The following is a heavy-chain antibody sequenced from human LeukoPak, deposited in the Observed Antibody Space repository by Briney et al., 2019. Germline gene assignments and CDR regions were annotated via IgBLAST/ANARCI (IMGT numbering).Heavy chain of an antibody. CDR2: IYYSGST. V-gene: IGHV4-59*01. Sequence: PSETLSLTCTVSGGSISSYYWSWIRQPPGKGLEWIGYIYYSGSTNYNPSLKSRVTISVDTSKNQFYLKLSSVTAADTAVYYCARLYSSSWNKNYFDYWGQGTLVTVSS. J-gene: IGHJ4*02. D-gene: IGHD6-13*01. CDR3: ARLYSSSWNKNYFDY. CDR1: GGSISSYY.